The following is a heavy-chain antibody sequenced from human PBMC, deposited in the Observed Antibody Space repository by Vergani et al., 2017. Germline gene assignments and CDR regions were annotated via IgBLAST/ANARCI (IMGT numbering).Heavy chain of an antibody. D-gene: IGHD4-23*01. V-gene: IGHV3-21*01. CDR2: ISSSSSYI. CDR1: GFTFSSYS. J-gene: IGHJ4*02. CDR3: ARDRGDGGVFDF. Sequence: EVQLVESGGGLVKPGGSLRLSCAASGFTFSSYSMNWVRQALGTGLELVSSISSSSSYIYYADSVKGRFSISRDNAKNSLYLKSNSLRAEYTAVYYCARDRGDGGVFDFWGQGTLVTVSS.